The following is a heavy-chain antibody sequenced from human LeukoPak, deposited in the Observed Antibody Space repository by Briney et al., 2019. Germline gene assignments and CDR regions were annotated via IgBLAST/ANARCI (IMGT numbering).Heavy chain of an antibody. V-gene: IGHV1-69*05. Sequence: ASVKVSCKASGGTFSSYAISWVRQAPGQGLEWMGGNILIFGTANYAQKFQGRVTITTDEYTSTAYMELSSLRSEDTAVYYCARDRALHDIAARGPMLDDIWGQGTMVTVSS. CDR1: GGTFSSYA. D-gene: IGHD6-6*01. CDR2: NILIFGTA. CDR3: ARDRALHDIAARGPMLDDI. J-gene: IGHJ3*02.